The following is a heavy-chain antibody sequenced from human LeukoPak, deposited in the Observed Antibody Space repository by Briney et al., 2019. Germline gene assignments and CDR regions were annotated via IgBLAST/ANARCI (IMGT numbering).Heavy chain of an antibody. CDR2: ISSSCSTI. J-gene: IGHJ4*01. D-gene: IGHD5-18*01. V-gene: IGHV3-48*02. CDR3: ARYVDTTMLT. CDR1: GFTFSSYT. Sequence: PGGSLRLSCAVSGFTFSSYTMNWVCQGPGKGLERVSYISSSCSTIYYADSVMGRLTIYRDNAKISLYLQMNSLRDEDTAVYSCARYVDTTMLTWGPGTMVTVAS.